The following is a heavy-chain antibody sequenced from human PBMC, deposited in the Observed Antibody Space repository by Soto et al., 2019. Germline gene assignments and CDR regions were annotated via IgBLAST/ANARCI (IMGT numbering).Heavy chain of an antibody. CDR1: GYPFTGYY. V-gene: IGHV1-2*02. Sequence: QVHLVQSGAEVRKPGASVKVSCKASGYPFTGYYLHWVRQAPGQGLEWMGWINPNSGGTHFAQKFQDRVTMTRDTYISTAYMELSGLRSDDTAVYYCARDDGSSLDFWGQGSLVTVSS. CDR3: ARDDGSSLDF. J-gene: IGHJ4*02. CDR2: INPNSGGT. D-gene: IGHD6-6*01.